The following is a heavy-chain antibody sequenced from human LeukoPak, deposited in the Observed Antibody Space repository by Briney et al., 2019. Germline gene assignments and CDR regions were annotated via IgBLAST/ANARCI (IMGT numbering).Heavy chain of an antibody. CDR3: ARVDIVATFPNY. CDR2: IYYSGST. V-gene: IGHV4-39*07. J-gene: IGHJ4*02. D-gene: IGHD5-12*01. CDR1: GGSISSSSYY. Sequence: SETLSLTCTVSGGSISSSSYYWGWIRQPPGKGLEWIGSIYYSGSTYYNPSLKSRVTISVGTSKNQFSLKLSSVTAADTAVYYCARVDIVATFPNYWGQGTLVTVSS.